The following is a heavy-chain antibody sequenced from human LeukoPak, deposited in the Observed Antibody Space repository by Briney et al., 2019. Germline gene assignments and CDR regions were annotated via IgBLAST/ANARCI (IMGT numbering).Heavy chain of an antibody. J-gene: IGHJ5*02. CDR2: IYTSGST. V-gene: IGHV4-4*07. Sequence: SETLSLTCTVSGGSISSYYWSWIRQPAGKGLEWIGRIYTSGSTNYNPSLKSRVTMSVDTSKNQFSLKLSSVTAADTAVYYCARDHIHSIAARNPNWFDPWGQGTLVTVSS. CDR1: GGSISSYY. CDR3: ARDHIHSIAARNPNWFDP. D-gene: IGHD6-6*01.